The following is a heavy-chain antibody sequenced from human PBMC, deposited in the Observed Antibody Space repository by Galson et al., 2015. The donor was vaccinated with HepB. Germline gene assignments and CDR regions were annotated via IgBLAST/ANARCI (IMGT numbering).Heavy chain of an antibody. CDR3: ARDRKPVDPRVAGLILAY. D-gene: IGHD6-19*01. CDR1: GYTFTSYA. Sequence: SVKVSCKASGYTFTSYAMHWVRQAPGQRLEWMGWINAGNGNTKYSQKFQGRVTITRDTSASTAYMELSSLRSEDTAVYYCARDRKPVDPRVAGLILAYWGQGTLVTVSS. V-gene: IGHV1-3*01. J-gene: IGHJ4*02. CDR2: INAGNGNT.